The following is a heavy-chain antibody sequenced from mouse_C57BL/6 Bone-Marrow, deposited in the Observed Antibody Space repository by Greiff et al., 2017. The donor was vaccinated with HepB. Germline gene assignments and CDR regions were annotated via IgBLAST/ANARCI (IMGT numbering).Heavy chain of an antibody. CDR3: ARSNSTLFAY. CDR1: GFTFSSYA. CDR2: ISDGGSYT. Sequence: EVMLVESGGGLVKPGGSLKLSCAASGFTFSSYAMSWVRQTPEKRLEWVATISDGGSYTYYPDNVKGRFTISRDNAKNNLYLQMSHLKSEDTAMYYCARSNSTLFAYWGQGTLVTVSA. J-gene: IGHJ3*01. V-gene: IGHV5-4*03. D-gene: IGHD2-5*01.